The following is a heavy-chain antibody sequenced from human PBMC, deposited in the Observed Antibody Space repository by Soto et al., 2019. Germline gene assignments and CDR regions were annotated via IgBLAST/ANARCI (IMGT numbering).Heavy chain of an antibody. CDR3: TRDDGYNDSTYYHYFGMDV. CDR1: GFTFSGYY. CDR2: ISYDGSTE. J-gene: IGHJ6*02. V-gene: IGHV3-30*03. Sequence: GGSLRLSCAASGFTFSGYYMHWVRQAPGKGLEWVAVISYDGSTEYYADSVKGRFTISRDNSANRLFLQMNSLRPEDTAVYYCTRDDGYNDSTYYHYFGMDVWGQGTTVTVSS. D-gene: IGHD5-12*01.